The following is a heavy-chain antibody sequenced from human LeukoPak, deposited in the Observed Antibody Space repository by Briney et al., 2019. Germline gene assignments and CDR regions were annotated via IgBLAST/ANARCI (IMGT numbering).Heavy chain of an antibody. V-gene: IGHV1-69*05. CDR1: GGTFSSYA. CDR2: IIPIFGTA. J-gene: IGHJ6*03. CDR3: ARGSGPSSSYNYYMDV. Sequence: GSSVKVSCKASGGTFSSYAISWVRQAPRQGLEWMGGIIPIFGTANYAQKFQGRVTITTDESTSTAYMELSSLRSEDTAVYYCARGSGPSSSYNYYMDVWGKGTTVTVSS. D-gene: IGHD6-6*01.